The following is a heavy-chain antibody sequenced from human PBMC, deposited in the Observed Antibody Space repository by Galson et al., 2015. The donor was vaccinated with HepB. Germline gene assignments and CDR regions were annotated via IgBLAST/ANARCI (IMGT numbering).Heavy chain of an antibody. Sequence: SLRLSCAASGFTFSNYWMTWFRRAGKGLEWVANIEQDGSEKHYVDSVKGRFTVSRDNAKNSLYLQMNSLRAEDTAVYYCASRTIVSDATDYWGRGTQVTVSS. D-gene: IGHD2-2*01. V-gene: IGHV3-7*03. CDR3: ASRTIVSDATDY. CDR2: IEQDGSEK. CDR1: GFTFSNYW. J-gene: IGHJ4*02.